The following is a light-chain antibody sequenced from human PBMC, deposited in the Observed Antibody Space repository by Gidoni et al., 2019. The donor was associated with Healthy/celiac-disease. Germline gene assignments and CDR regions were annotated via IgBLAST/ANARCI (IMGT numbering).Light chain of an antibody. V-gene: IGKV3-11*01. J-gene: IGKJ4*01. CDR2: DAS. Sequence: EIVLTQSPATLSLSPGERATLSCSASQSVSSYLAWYQQKPGQAPRLLIYDASNRATGIPARFSGSGSGTDFTLTISSLVPEDFAVYYCQQGSTFGGGTKVEIK. CDR1: QSVSSY. CDR3: QQGST.